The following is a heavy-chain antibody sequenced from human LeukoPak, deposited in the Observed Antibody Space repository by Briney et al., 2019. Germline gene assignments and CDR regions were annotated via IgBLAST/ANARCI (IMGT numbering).Heavy chain of an antibody. D-gene: IGHD3-10*01. CDR2: INHSGGT. Sequence: KPSETLSLTCAVYGGSFSGYYWSWIRQPPGKGLEWIGEINHSGGTNYNPSLKSRVTISVDTSKNQFSLKLSSVTAADTAVYYCAREKRGLLWFGELSSGWGQGTLVTVSS. J-gene: IGHJ4*02. CDR1: GGSFSGYY. V-gene: IGHV4-34*01. CDR3: AREKRGLLWFGELSSG.